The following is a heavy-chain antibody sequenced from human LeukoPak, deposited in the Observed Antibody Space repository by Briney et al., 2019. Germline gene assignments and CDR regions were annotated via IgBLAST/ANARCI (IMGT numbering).Heavy chain of an antibody. J-gene: IGHJ4*02. CDR3: ARAYDILTGYSSNSHFDY. D-gene: IGHD3-9*01. Sequence: GGSLRLSCAASGFTFSSYSMNWVRQAPGKGLEWVSSISSSSSYIYYADSVKGRFTISRDNAKNSLYLQMNSLRAEDTAVYYCARAYDILTGYSSNSHFDYWGQGTLVTSPQ. CDR1: GFTFSSYS. CDR2: ISSSSSYI. V-gene: IGHV3-21*01.